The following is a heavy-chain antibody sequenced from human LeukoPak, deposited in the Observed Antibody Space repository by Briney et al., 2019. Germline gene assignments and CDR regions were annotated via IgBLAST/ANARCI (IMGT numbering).Heavy chain of an antibody. D-gene: IGHD1-26*01. V-gene: IGHV1-18*01. CDR1: GYTFSSYG. CDR3: ARSGAYHFDY. Sequence: ASVKVSCKGSGYTFSSYGISWVRQAPGQGLEWMGWISTYNGNTSYAQKFQGRVTMTRDTSTSTVYMELSSLRSEDTAVYYCARSGAYHFDYWGQGTLVTVSS. J-gene: IGHJ4*02. CDR2: ISTYNGNT.